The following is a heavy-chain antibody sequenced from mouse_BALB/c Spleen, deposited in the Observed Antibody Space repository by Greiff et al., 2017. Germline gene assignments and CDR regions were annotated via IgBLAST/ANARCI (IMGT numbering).Heavy chain of an antibody. J-gene: IGHJ2*01. CDR3: ARSKYGNYYFDD. Sequence: EVMLVESGGGLVQPGGSRKLSCAASGFTFSSFGMHWVRQAPEKGLEWVAYISSGSSTIYYADTVKGRYTISRDNPKNTLFLQMTSLRSEDTAMYYCARSKYGNYYFDDWGQGTTLTVSS. CDR1: GFTFSSFG. V-gene: IGHV5-17*02. CDR2: ISSGSSTI. D-gene: IGHD2-10*02.